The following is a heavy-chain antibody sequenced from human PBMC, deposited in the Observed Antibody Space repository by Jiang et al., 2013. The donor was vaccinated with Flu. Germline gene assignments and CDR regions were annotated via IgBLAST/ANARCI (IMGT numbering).Heavy chain of an antibody. Sequence: GPGLVKPSETLSLTCTVSGGSISSSSYYWGWIRQPPGKGLEWIGSIYYSGSTYYNPSLKSRVTISVDTSKNQFSLKLSSVTAADTAVYYCARGYSSGWYVGWEYYFDYVGSREPWSPSPQ. CDR1: GGSISSSSYY. CDR3: ARGYSSGWYVGWEYYFDY. CDR2: IYYSGST. J-gene: IGHJ4*02. D-gene: IGHD6-19*01. V-gene: IGHV4-39*01.